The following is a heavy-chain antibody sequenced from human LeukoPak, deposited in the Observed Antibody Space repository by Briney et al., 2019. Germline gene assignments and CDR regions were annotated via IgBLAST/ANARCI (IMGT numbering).Heavy chain of an antibody. CDR2: INHSGSV. D-gene: IGHD2-21*02. V-gene: IGHV4-34*01. CDR3: ARGGYCGGDCYSPTDY. J-gene: IGHJ4*02. Sequence: SETVSLTCAVYGGSFSGYYWSWIRQPPGKGLEWIGEINHSGSVNYNPSLKSRVTISVDTSKNQFSLKLSSVTAADTAVYYCARGGYCGGDCYSPTDYWGQGTLVTVSS. CDR1: GGSFSGYY.